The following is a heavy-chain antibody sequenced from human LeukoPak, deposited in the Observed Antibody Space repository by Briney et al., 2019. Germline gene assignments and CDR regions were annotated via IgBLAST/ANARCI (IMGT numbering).Heavy chain of an antibody. D-gene: IGHD3-22*01. J-gene: IGHJ6*03. CDR2: MNPNSGNT. CDR1: GYTFTSYD. Sequence: ASVKVSCKASGYTFTSYDINWVRQATVQGLEWMGWMNPNSGNTGYSQKFQGRVTMTRNTSISTAYMELSSLRSEDTAVYYCARGKSTYYDSSGYQYYYYMDVWGKGTTVTVSS. CDR3: ARGKSTYYDSSGYQYYYYMDV. V-gene: IGHV1-8*01.